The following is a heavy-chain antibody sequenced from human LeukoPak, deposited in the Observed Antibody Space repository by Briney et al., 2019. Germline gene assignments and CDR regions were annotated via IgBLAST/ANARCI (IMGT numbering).Heavy chain of an antibody. D-gene: IGHD3-10*01. CDR2: IYWDDDK. V-gene: IGHV2-5*02. CDR3: AHSRLYYYGSGTYYKTFDP. CDR1: GFSLSTSGVG. J-gene: IGHJ5*02. Sequence: SGPTLVKPTQTLTLTCTFSGFSLSTSGVGVGWIRQPPGKALEWLAIIYWDDDKRYRPSLKKRLTITKDTSKNQVVLTMADMDPVDTATYFCAHSRLYYYGSGTYYKTFDPWGQGTLVTVSS.